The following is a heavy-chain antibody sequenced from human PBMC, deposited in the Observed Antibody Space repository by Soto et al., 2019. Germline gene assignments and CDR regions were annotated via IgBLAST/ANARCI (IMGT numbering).Heavy chain of an antibody. J-gene: IGHJ5*02. Sequence: GGSLRLSCAASAFTFSNYWMHWVRQAPRKGLVWVSRINSDGSTTTYADSVKGRFTISRDNSKNTLYLQMNSLRAEDTAVYYCARDQNYDPFNWFDPWGQGTLVTVSS. CDR2: INSDGSTT. CDR3: ARDQNYDPFNWFDP. D-gene: IGHD1-7*01. V-gene: IGHV3-74*01. CDR1: AFTFSNYW.